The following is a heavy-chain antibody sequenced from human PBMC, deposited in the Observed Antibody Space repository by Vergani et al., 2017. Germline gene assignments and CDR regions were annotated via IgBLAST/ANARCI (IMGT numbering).Heavy chain of an antibody. CDR1: GAYVGSGGYY. CDR2: IYYSGST. D-gene: IGHD4-17*01. V-gene: IGHV4-61*08. J-gene: IGHJ6*02. Sequence: QVQLQESGPGLVKASQTLSLTCSVSGAYVGSGGYYWSWVRQPPGKGLEWIGYIYYSGSTNYNPSLKSRVTISVDTSKNQFSLKLSSVTAADTAVYYCARGIYGDYVSYYGMDVWGQGTTVTVSS. CDR3: ARGIYGDYVSYYGMDV.